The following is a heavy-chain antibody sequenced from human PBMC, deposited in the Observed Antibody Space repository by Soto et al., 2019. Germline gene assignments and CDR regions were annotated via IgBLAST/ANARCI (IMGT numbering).Heavy chain of an antibody. Sequence: EVQLVETGGGLIQPGGSLRLSCAVSGFTVSSNYMNWVRRAPGKGLEWVSVIYSGGTTDYADSVKGRFTISRDSSKNTLYIQMNSLRAEDTAVYYCARGLSLSEWWFDYWGQGTLVTVSS. V-gene: IGHV3-53*02. D-gene: IGHD2-8*01. CDR3: ARGLSLSEWWFDY. CDR1: GFTVSSNY. CDR2: IYSGGTT. J-gene: IGHJ4*02.